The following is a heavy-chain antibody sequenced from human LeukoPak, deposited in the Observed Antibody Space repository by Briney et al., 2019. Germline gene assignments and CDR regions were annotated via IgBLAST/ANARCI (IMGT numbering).Heavy chain of an antibody. D-gene: IGHD4-11*01. CDR2: VEQSGST. CDR3: ARGNYHFDY. CDR1: GGSLSGYH. Sequence: SETLSLTCTVSGGSLSGYHWSWIRQSPGQGLEWIGEVEQSGSTKNNPSLKSRVTMSRDTSKNQFSLKLRSLTAADTAVYYCARGNYHFDYWGQGTLVTVSS. V-gene: IGHV4-34*01. J-gene: IGHJ4*02.